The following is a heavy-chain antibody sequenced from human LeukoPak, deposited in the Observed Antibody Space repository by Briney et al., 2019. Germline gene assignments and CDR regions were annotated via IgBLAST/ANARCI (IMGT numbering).Heavy chain of an antibody. Sequence: SETLSLTCAVSGGSISSSNWWSWVRQPPGKGLEWIGEIYHSGSTDYNPSLKSRVTISVDKSKNQFSLSMRSVTAADTAVYYCARLGGSSHAFDIWGQGTMVTVSS. CDR3: ARLGGSSHAFDI. J-gene: IGHJ3*02. D-gene: IGHD6-6*01. CDR2: IYHSGST. CDR1: GGSISSSNW. V-gene: IGHV4-4*02.